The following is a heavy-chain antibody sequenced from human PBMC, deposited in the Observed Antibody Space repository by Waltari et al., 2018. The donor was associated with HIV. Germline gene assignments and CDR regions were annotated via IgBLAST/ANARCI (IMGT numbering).Heavy chain of an antibody. V-gene: IGHV3-9*01. CDR1: GFTFDDYA. D-gene: IGHD3-22*01. Sequence: EVQLVESGGGLVQPGRSLRLSCAASGFTFDDYAMHWVRQAPGKGLEWVSGISWNSGSIGYADSVKGRFTISRDNAKNSLYLQMNSLRAEDTALYYCAKDISRYYDSSGLGAFDYWGQGTLVTVSS. CDR2: ISWNSGSI. J-gene: IGHJ4*02. CDR3: AKDISRYYDSSGLGAFDY.